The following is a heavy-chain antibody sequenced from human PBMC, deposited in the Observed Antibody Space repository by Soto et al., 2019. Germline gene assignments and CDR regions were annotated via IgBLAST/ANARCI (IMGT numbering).Heavy chain of an antibody. D-gene: IGHD2-8*01. CDR2: IIPILGST. Sequence: QVQLLQSGAELREPGSSVRVSCTPSGGTFVSSAFAWVRQAPGGKIEWMGGIIPILGSTKYAETVLGRPTIRADDSSRMANLELSSLTFDVTAVYFCAKKNPHGDSNKAWLDPWGQGTLVTVST. CDR3: AKKNPHGDSNKAWLDP. J-gene: IGHJ5*02. V-gene: IGHV1-69*01. CDR1: GGTFVSSA.